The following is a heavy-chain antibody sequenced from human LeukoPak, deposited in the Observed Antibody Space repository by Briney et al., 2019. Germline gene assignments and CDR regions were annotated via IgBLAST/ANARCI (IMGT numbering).Heavy chain of an antibody. J-gene: IGHJ4*02. Sequence: PSETLSPTCAVYGGSFSGYYWSWIRQPPGKGLEWIGEINHSGSTNYNPSLKSRVTISVDTSKNQFSLKLSSVTAADTAVYYCACTYYYDSSGYSFDYWGQGTLVTVSS. CDR3: ACTYYYDSSGYSFDY. D-gene: IGHD3-22*01. CDR1: GGSFSGYY. CDR2: INHSGST. V-gene: IGHV4-34*01.